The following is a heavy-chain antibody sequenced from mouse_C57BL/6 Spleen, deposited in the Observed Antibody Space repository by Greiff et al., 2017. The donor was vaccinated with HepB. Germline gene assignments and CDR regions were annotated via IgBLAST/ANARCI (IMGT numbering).Heavy chain of an antibody. CDR3: AREIQGYFDV. V-gene: IGHV5-16*01. J-gene: IGHJ1*03. CDR1: GFTFSDYY. CDR2: INYDGSST. Sequence: EVQLVESEGGLVQPGSSMKLSCTASGFTFSDYYMAWVRQVPEKGLEWVANINYDGSSTYYLDSLKSRFIISRDNAKNILYLQMSSLKSEDTATYYCAREIQGYFDVWGTGTTVTVSS.